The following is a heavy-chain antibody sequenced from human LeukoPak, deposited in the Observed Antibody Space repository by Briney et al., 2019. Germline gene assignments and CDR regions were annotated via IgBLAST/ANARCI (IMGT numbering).Heavy chain of an antibody. D-gene: IGHD3-16*01. CDR3: ARDILPPHSDASNSYSRDY. CDR2: INPKNGGT. J-gene: IGHJ4*02. Sequence: GASVKVSCKASGYIFTDFYIHWVRQAPGQGLEWMGWINPKNGGTKFAQKFQGRVTMTRDTSITTAYMELSRLRSDDTAVYYCARDILPPHSDASNSYSRDYWGQGSLVTVSS. CDR1: GYIFTDFY. V-gene: IGHV1-2*02.